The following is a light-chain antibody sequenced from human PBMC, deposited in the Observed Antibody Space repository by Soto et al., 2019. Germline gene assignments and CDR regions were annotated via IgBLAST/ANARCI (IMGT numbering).Light chain of an antibody. CDR1: QSISSW. J-gene: IGKJ4*01. V-gene: IGKV1-5*03. CDR3: QQYNSYSPLT. CDR2: KAS. Sequence: DIQMTQSPSTLSASVGDSVTITCRASQSISSWLAWYQQKPGKAPRLLIYKASDLESAVPSRFSGSGSGTDVTLTISSLQPDDFATYYCQQYNSYSPLTFGGGTKVDIK.